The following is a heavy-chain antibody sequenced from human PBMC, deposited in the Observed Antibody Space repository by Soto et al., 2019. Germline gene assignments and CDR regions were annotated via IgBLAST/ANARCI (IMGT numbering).Heavy chain of an antibody. J-gene: IGHJ3*02. CDR3: ARPVYLVRGVIKGAFDI. V-gene: IGHV4-39*01. Sequence: PSETLSLTCTVSGDSISSSNYFWGWIRQPPGKGLEWIGTIFYSGSTYYNPSLKSRVTISVDTSKNQFSLRLISVTAADTALYYCARPVYLVRGVIKGAFDIWGQGTMVTVSS. D-gene: IGHD3-10*01. CDR1: GDSISSSNYF. CDR2: IFYSGST.